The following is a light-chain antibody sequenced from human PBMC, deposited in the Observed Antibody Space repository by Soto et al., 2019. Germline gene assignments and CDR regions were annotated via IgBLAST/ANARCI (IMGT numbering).Light chain of an antibody. V-gene: IGKV4-1*01. Sequence: VMSPSTESLAVSLGERATINCKSSQSFLYSSKNKNFLAWYQQKPGQPPKLLLYWASTRDSGVPDRFSGSGSGTDFTLTITSLQAEDVAVYYCQQYYSAPLTFGGGTNVDIK. CDR2: WAS. CDR1: QSFLYSSKNKNF. J-gene: IGKJ4*01. CDR3: QQYYSAPLT.